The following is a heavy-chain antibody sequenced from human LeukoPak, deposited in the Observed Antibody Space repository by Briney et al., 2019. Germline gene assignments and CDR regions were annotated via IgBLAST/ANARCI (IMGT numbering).Heavy chain of an antibody. D-gene: IGHD3-22*01. V-gene: IGHV5-51*01. Sequence: GESLQISCKGSGHRLTSYSLGSARQMPGKGLEWMGLTLPVYSDTRYSPSFEGQVTISVDKSINTTYLQWSSLKASDTAFYYCARHHRYYYHNTGYSGWFDPWGQGTLVTVSS. CDR3: ARHHRYYYHNTGYSGWFDP. CDR2: TLPVYSDT. J-gene: IGHJ5*02. CDR1: GHRLTSYS.